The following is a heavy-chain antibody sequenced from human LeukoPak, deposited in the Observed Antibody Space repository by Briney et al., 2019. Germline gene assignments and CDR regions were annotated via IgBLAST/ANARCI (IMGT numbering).Heavy chain of an antibody. Sequence: GASVKVSCKASGYTFTGYYMHWVRQAPGQGLEWMGWINPNSGGTNYAQKFQGRVTMTRDTSISTAYMELSRLRSEDTAVYYCARGRRVRKDLSGYCSSTSCHVPPYYYYYMDVWGKGTTVTVSS. CDR2: INPNSGGT. CDR1: GYTFTGYY. J-gene: IGHJ6*03. V-gene: IGHV1-2*02. D-gene: IGHD2-2*01. CDR3: ARGRRVRKDLSGYCSSTSCHVPPYYYYYMDV.